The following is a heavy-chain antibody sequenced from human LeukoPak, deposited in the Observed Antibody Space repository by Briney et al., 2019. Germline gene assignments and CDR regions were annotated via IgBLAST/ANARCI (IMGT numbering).Heavy chain of an antibody. D-gene: IGHD2-2*01. CDR3: VGTVPAASTQAWDY. CDR2: IYSGGST. J-gene: IGHJ4*02. V-gene: IGHV3-66*01. Sequence: PGGSLRLSCVASGFTVSSNYMSWVRQAPGKGLEWVSVIYSGGSTEYADSVKGRFTVSRDNSKNTLYLQMNSLRAEDTAVYYCVGTVPAASTQAWDYWGQGTLVTVSS. CDR1: GFTVSSNY.